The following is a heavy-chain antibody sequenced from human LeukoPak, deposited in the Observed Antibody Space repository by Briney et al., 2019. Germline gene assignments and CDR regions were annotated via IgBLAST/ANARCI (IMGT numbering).Heavy chain of an antibody. D-gene: IGHD3-3*01. CDR2: ISAYNGNT. V-gene: IGHV1-18*01. CDR1: GYTFTSYG. J-gene: IGHJ5*02. CDR3: ARGPHKRTYDRDNWFDP. Sequence: ASVKVSCKTSGYTFTSYGISWVRQAPGQGLEWMGWISAYNGNTNYAQKVQGRVTMTTDTSTSTAYMELRSLRSEDTAVYYCARGPHKRTYDRDNWFDPWGQGTLVTVSS.